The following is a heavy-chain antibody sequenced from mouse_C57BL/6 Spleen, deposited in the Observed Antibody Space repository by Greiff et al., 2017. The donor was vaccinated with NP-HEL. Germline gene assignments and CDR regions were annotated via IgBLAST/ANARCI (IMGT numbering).Heavy chain of an antibody. CDR1: GYTFTSYW. Sequence: QVQLQQPGAELVMPGASVKLSCKASGYTFTSYWMHWVKQRPGQGLEWIGEIDPSDSYTNYNQKFKGKSTLTVDKSSSTAYMQLSSLTSEDSAVYYCARTGGYDWWFAYWGQGTLVTVSA. D-gene: IGHD2-2*01. CDR3: ARTGGYDWWFAY. V-gene: IGHV1-69*01. CDR2: IDPSDSYT. J-gene: IGHJ3*01.